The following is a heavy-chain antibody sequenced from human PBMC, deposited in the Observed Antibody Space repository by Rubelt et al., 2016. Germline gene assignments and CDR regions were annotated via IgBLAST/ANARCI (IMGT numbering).Heavy chain of an antibody. CDR1: GFTFSNQW. CDR3: ARDLTWGSMDV. CDR2: INTDGSST. D-gene: IGHD3-10*01. Sequence: EVQLVESGGGLVQPGGSLRLSCAASGFTFSNQWMYWVRQVPGKGLVWVSRINTDGSSTSYADSVKGRFTISRDNAKNTLDLQMNSLRAEDTALYYCARDLTWGSMDVWGKGTTVTVSS. J-gene: IGHJ6*04. V-gene: IGHV3-74*01.